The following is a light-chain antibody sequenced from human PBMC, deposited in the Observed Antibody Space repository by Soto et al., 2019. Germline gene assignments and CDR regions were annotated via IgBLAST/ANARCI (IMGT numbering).Light chain of an antibody. V-gene: IGLV2-14*03. CDR1: SSDVGAYNL. Sequence: QSALTQPASVSGCPGQSITISCTGTSSDVGAYNLVSWYQQHPGRAPKLFIFDVSDRPSGVSNRFSGSKSGNTASLTISGLQAEDEAFYYCSSYTNTSTLVFGGGTQLTVL. CDR2: DVS. J-gene: IGLJ3*02. CDR3: SSYTNTSTLV.